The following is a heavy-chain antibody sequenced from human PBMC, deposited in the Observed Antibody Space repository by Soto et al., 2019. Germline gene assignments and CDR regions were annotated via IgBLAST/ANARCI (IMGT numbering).Heavy chain of an antibody. CDR3: ARDVFGGYDYYY. CDR2: INPNSGGT. V-gene: IGHV1-2*02. Sequence: ASVKVSCKASGYTFTGYYMHWVRQAPGQGLEWMGWINPNSGGTNYAQKFQGRVTMTRDPSISTAYMELSRLRADDTAVYYCARDVFGGYDYYYWGQGTLVTVSS. J-gene: IGHJ4*02. D-gene: IGHD5-12*01. CDR1: GYTFTGYY.